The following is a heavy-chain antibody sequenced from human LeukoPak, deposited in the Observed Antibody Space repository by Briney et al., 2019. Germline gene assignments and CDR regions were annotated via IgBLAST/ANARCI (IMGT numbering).Heavy chain of an antibody. CDR2: ISGSGGST. V-gene: IGHV3-23*01. Sequence: GGSLRLSCAASGFTASSNYMSWVRQAPGKGLEWVSAISGSGGSTYYADSVKGRFTISRDNSKNTLYLQMNSLRAEDTAVYYCAKDHYATRPDYWGQGTLVTVSS. J-gene: IGHJ4*02. D-gene: IGHD2-8*01. CDR1: GFTASSNY. CDR3: AKDHYATRPDY.